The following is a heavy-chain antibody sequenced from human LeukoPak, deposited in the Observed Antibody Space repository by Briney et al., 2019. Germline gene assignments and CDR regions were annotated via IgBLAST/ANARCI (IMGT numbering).Heavy chain of an antibody. CDR2: VFHSGRT. D-gene: IGHD4-23*01. Sequence: SEALSLTCALSGGSISGSRSYWGCIRQPRGGGLGWIASVFHSGRTYYNPSLRSRLTISVDTSRNQFSLRLRSVTAADTAVYYCTRRDSIGGNPVLDYWGQGALVTVSS. V-gene: IGHV4-39*01. CDR3: TRRDSIGGNPVLDY. CDR1: GGSISGSRSY. J-gene: IGHJ4*02.